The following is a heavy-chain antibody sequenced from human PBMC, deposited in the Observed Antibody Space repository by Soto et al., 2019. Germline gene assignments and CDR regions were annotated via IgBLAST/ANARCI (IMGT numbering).Heavy chain of an antibody. D-gene: IGHD5-12*01. J-gene: IGHJ4*02. Sequence: EVQLVESGGGLVKPGGSLRLSCAASGFTFSSYSMNWVRQAPGKGLEWVSSISSSSSYIYYADSVKGRFTISRDNTKNSLYLQMNSLRAEDTAVYYCARDRQVATILWGQGTLVTVSS. CDR2: ISSSSSYI. CDR3: ARDRQVATIL. V-gene: IGHV3-21*01. CDR1: GFTFSSYS.